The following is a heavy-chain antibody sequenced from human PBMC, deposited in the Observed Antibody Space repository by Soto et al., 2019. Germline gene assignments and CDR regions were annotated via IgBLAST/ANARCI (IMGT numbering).Heavy chain of an antibody. Sequence: GGSLRLSCAASGFTVSSNYMSWVRQAPGKGLEWVSIIYSGDSTFYADSVKGRFTISRDNSKNTLYLQMNSLRAEDTAVYYCARVSYYYYFMDVWGKGTTVTVSS. V-gene: IGHV3-66*01. CDR1: GFTVSSNY. CDR2: IYSGDST. J-gene: IGHJ6*03. CDR3: ARVSYYYYFMDV.